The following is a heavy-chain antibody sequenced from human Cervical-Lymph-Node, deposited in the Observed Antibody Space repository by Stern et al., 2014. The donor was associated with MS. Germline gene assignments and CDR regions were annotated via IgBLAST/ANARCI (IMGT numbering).Heavy chain of an antibody. V-gene: IGHV3-30*18. D-gene: IGHD6-13*01. J-gene: IGHJ4*02. CDR1: GFVFRRYG. CDR2: ISDDGNDK. Sequence: VQLVEAGGGVVQPGKSLRLSCAASGFVFRRYGMQWVRQAPGKGLEWVAFISDDGNDKFYADSVKGRFTISRDNSKNTLSLQMNSLRPEDTAVYYCAKELVQQVAPFDSWGQGTLVIVSS. CDR3: AKELVQQVAPFDS.